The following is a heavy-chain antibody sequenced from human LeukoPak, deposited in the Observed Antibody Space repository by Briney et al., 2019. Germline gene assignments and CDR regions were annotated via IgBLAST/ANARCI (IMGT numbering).Heavy chain of an antibody. J-gene: IGHJ6*02. Sequence: ASVKVSCKASGYTFTSYYMHWVRQAPGQGLEWMGIINPSGGSTSYAQKFQGRVTITADESTSTAYMELSSLRSEDTAVYYCARDSRYFDWLTPGYYYGMDVWDQGTTVTVSS. CDR2: INPSGGST. CDR3: ARDSRYFDWLTPGYYYGMDV. CDR1: GYTFTSYY. V-gene: IGHV1-46*01. D-gene: IGHD3-9*01.